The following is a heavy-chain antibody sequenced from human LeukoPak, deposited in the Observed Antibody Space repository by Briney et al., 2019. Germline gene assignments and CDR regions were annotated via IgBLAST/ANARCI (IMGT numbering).Heavy chain of an antibody. Sequence: ASVKVSCKVSGYTFTDYYMHWVQQAPGKGLEWMGLVDPEDGETIYAEKFQGRVTITADTSTDTAYIELSSLRSEDTAVYYCATDLPAAAGTDYWGQGTLVTVSS. J-gene: IGHJ4*02. D-gene: IGHD6-13*01. CDR3: ATDLPAAAGTDY. CDR2: VDPEDGET. CDR1: GYTFTDYY. V-gene: IGHV1-69-2*01.